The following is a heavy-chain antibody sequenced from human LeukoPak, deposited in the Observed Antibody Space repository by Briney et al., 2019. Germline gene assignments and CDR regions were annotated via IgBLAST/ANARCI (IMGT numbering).Heavy chain of an antibody. CDR2: ISAYNGNT. J-gene: IGHJ5*02. V-gene: IGHV1-18*01. Sequence: ASVKVSCKASGYTFTSYGISWVRQAPGQGLEWMGWISAYNGNTNYAQKLQGRVTMTTDTSTSTAYMELRSLRSDDTAVYYCARRPHYYGSGVFDPWGQGTLVTVSS. CDR1: GYTFTSYG. CDR3: ARRPHYYGSGVFDP. D-gene: IGHD3-10*01.